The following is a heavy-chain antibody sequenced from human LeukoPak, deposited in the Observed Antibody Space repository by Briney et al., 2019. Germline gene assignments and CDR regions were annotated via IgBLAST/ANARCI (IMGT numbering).Heavy chain of an antibody. CDR3: ARGYSSGWYDAFDI. V-gene: IGHV3-30-3*01. CDR2: ISYDGSNK. D-gene: IGHD6-19*01. J-gene: IGHJ3*02. Sequence: GGSLRLSCAASGFTFSSYPMHWVRQAPGKGLEWVAVISYDGSNKYYADSVKGRFTISRDNSKNTLYLQMNSLRAEDTAVYYCARGYSSGWYDAFDIWGQGTMVTVSS. CDR1: GFTFSSYP.